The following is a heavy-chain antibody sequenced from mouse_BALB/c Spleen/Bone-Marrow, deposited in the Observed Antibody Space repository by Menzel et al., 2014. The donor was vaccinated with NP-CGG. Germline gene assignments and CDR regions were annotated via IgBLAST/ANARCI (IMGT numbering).Heavy chain of an antibody. Sequence: QVQLQQSGAELVKPGASVKLSCKASGYTFTRYYIYWVKQRPGQGLEWIGGINPTTGGTHLNERFKTKATLTVDKSSSTAYMQLSSLTSEDSAVYYCSLLGDYWGQGTTLTASS. D-gene: IGHD3-3*01. CDR1: GYTFTRYY. J-gene: IGHJ2*01. CDR2: INPTTGGT. V-gene: IGHV1S81*02. CDR3: SLLGDY.